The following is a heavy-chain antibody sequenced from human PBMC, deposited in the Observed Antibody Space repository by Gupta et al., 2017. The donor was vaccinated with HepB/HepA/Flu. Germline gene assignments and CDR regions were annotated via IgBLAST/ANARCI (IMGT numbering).Heavy chain of an antibody. CDR2: ISSSGSTI. CDR3: ARLDTAMVRGYYFDY. CDR1: GFTFSDYY. V-gene: IGHV3-11*01. J-gene: IGHJ4*02. Sequence: QVQLVESGGGLVKPGGSLSLHCAASGFTFSDYYLSWIRQAPGKGLEWVSYISSSGSTIYYADSVKGRFTISRDNAKNSLYLQMNSLRAEDTAVYYCARLDTAMVRGYYFDYWGQGTLVTVSS. D-gene: IGHD5-18*01.